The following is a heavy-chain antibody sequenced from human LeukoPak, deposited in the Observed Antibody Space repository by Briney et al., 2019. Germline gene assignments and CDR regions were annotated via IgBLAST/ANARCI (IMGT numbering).Heavy chain of an antibody. Sequence: PGGSLRLSCAASGVTFSGSAMHWVRQASGKGLEWVGRIRRKAKSYATAYAASVKGRFTISRDDSKNTAYLQMNSLKTEDTAVYYCTRRSGSESYWGQGTLVTVSS. CDR3: TRRSGSESY. V-gene: IGHV3-73*01. J-gene: IGHJ4*02. D-gene: IGHD1-26*01. CDR1: GVTFSGSA. CDR2: IRRKAKSYAT.